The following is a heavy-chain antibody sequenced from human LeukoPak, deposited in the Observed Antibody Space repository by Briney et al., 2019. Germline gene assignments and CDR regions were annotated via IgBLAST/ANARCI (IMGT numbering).Heavy chain of an antibody. CDR2: IYNSGST. J-gene: IGHJ4*02. CDR3: ARLGYCSGGSCYPFDY. Sequence: PSETLSLTCTVSGGSITSDTYYWNWIRQPPGKGLEWIGEIYNSGSTNYNPSLKSRVTISVDTSKNQFSLKLSSVTAADTAVYYCARLGYCSGGSCYPFDYWGQGTLVTVSS. V-gene: IGHV4-61*01. D-gene: IGHD2-15*01. CDR1: GGSITSDTYY.